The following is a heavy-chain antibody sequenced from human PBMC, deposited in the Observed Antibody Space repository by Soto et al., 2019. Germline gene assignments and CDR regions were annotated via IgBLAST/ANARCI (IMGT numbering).Heavy chain of an antibody. Sequence: ASVKVSGKASGYTFTGYYMHWVRQAPGQGLEWMGWINPSSGGTNYAQKFQGWVTMTRDTSISTAYMELSRLRSDDTAVYYCARVLSLPAARQIYYYYYYMDVWGKGTTVTVSS. CDR2: INPSSGGT. CDR1: GYTFTGYY. V-gene: IGHV1-2*04. CDR3: ARVLSLPAARQIYYYYYYMDV. J-gene: IGHJ6*03. D-gene: IGHD2-2*01.